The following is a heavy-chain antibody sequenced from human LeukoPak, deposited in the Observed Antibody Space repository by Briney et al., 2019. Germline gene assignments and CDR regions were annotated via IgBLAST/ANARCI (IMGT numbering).Heavy chain of an antibody. Sequence: VASVKVSCKASGYTFTGYYMHWVRQAPGQGLEWMEIINPTGGSTSYAQKFQGRVTMTRDMSTSTVYMELRSLRSDDTAVYYCARAGRGDYGYYYMDVWGKGTTVTISS. J-gene: IGHJ6*03. CDR1: GYTFTGYY. CDR3: ARAGRGDYGYYYMDV. CDR2: INPTGGST. V-gene: IGHV1-46*01. D-gene: IGHD4-17*01.